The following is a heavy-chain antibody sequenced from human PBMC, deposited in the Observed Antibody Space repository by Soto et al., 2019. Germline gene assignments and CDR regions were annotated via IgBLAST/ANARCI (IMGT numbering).Heavy chain of an antibody. Sequence: GGSLRLSCAASGFTFSSYGMHWVRQAPGKGLEWVAVIWYDGSNKYYADSVKGRFTISRDNSKNTLYLQMNSLRAEDTAVYYCARDSIVGATGGYFDYWGQGTLVTVSS. V-gene: IGHV3-33*01. CDR2: IWYDGSNK. D-gene: IGHD1-26*01. CDR3: ARDSIVGATGGYFDY. J-gene: IGHJ4*02. CDR1: GFTFSSYG.